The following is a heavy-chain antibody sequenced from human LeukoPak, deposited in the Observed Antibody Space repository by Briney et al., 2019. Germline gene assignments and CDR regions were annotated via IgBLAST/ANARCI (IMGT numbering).Heavy chain of an antibody. CDR2: ISGSGGST. V-gene: IGHV3-23*01. J-gene: IGHJ4*02. D-gene: IGHD1-26*01. Sequence: GGSLKLSCAASGFTFSSYAMTWIRQAPGKGLEWVSSISGSGGSTDYADSVKGRFTISRDNSRNMVFLQMNSLRADDTAVYYCAKDLVVGALDYWGQGTLVTVSS. CDR1: GFTFSSYA. CDR3: AKDLVVGALDY.